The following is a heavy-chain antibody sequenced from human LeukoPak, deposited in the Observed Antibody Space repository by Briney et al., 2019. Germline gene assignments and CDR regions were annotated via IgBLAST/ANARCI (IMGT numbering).Heavy chain of an antibody. J-gene: IGHJ6*02. CDR1: GGSISSYH. CDR3: ARDSYYSKMDV. V-gene: IGHV4-59*01. CDR2: ISYSENT. Sequence: SETLSLTCTVSGGSISSYHWSWIRQPPGKGLEWIGYISYSENTNYNPSLKSRVTISVDTSKNRFSLKLNSLTAADTAVYYCARDSYYSKMDVWGQGTTVTVSS.